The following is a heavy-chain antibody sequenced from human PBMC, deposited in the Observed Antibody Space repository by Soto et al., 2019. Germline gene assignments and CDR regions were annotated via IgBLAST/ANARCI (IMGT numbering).Heavy chain of an antibody. CDR1: RGSIGSYY. J-gene: IGHJ3*01. Sequence: SETLSLTCTVSRGSIGSYYWSWIRQPPGKGLEWIGYVHHSGSTNYNPSLHSRVTISVDTSKNQFSLRLRSVTAADTAMYYCARPGGRGSLDAFDFWGQGTMVTVSS. CDR2: VHHSGST. D-gene: IGHD3-10*01. CDR3: ARPGGRGSLDAFDF. V-gene: IGHV4-59*01.